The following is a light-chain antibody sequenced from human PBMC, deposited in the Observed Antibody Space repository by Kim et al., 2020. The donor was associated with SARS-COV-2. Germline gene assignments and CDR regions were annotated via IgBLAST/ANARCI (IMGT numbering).Light chain of an antibody. CDR1: SSDVGGYIH. V-gene: IGLV2-14*04. J-gene: IGLJ3*02. CDR2: DVN. CDR3: SSFTTIGTWV. Sequence: GQSSTISCTGTSSDVGGYIHVSWYQQHPGKAPKLILYDVNKRPSGASDRFSGSKSANTASLTISGLQAEDEAEYYCSSFTTIGTWVFGGGTKLTVL.